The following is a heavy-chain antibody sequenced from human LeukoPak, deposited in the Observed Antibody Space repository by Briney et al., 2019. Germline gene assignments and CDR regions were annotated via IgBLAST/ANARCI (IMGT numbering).Heavy chain of an antibody. CDR1: GFSFSSYG. D-gene: IGHD2-2*01. CDR3: ARERATSTSTWSFDY. V-gene: IGHV3-30*03. J-gene: IGHJ4*02. Sequence: GGSLRLSCAASGFSFSSYGMHWVRQAPGKGLEWVAVISYDGNKEYYVDSVKGRFTISRDNSKNMLYLQMDSLRAEDTAVYHCARERATSTSTWSFDYWGQGTLVTVSS. CDR2: ISYDGNKE.